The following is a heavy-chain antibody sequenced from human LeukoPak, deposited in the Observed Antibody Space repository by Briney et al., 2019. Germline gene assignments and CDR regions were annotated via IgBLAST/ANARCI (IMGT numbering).Heavy chain of an antibody. V-gene: IGHV4-61*02. CDR3: ARVLGVVPAGIWGVGAFDI. CDR2: IYTSGST. CDR1: GGSISSGDYY. Sequence: SQTLSLTCTVSGGSISSGDYYWSWIRQPPGKGLEWIGRIYTSGSTNYNPSLKRRVTMSVDTSKNQFSLKLSSVTAADTALYYCARVLGVVPAGIWGVGAFDIWGQGTMVTVSS. J-gene: IGHJ3*02. D-gene: IGHD2-2*01.